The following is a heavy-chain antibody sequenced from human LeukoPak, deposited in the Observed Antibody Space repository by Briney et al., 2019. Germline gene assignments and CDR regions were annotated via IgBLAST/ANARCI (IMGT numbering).Heavy chain of an antibody. Sequence: GGSLRLSCAASGFTFSAYAIHWVRQAPGKRLEWVAVLSYDGRNEFYAVSVKGRFTISRDSPKKTVYLQMNRLRTEDTAVYYCAREETSGWYGYWGQGTLVTVSS. V-gene: IGHV3-30*04. CDR3: AREETSGWYGY. CDR2: LSYDGRNE. D-gene: IGHD6-19*01. J-gene: IGHJ4*02. CDR1: GFTFSAYA.